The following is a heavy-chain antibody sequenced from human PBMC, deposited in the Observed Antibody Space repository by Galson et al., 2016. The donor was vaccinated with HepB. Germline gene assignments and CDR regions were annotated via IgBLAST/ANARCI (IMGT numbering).Heavy chain of an antibody. CDR1: GSTFGSYS. CDR3: ARVKTGTTWAWAFDI. Sequence: SLRLSCAASGSTFGSYSMSWVRQAPGKGLEWVSSITSSATYIYYADSLKGRCTISRDNAKNSLSLQMNGLRAEDTAMYYCARVKTGTTWAWAFDIWGQGTMVTVSS. D-gene: IGHD1-1*01. V-gene: IGHV3-21*06. CDR2: ITSSATYI. J-gene: IGHJ3*02.